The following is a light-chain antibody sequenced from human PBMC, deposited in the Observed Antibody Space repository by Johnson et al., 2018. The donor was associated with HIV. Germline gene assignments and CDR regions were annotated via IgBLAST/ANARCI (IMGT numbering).Light chain of an antibody. CDR2: ENN. CDR1: SSNIGNNY. CDR3: GTWYSSLSANV. Sequence: QSILTQPPSVSAAPGQKVTISCSGSSSNIGNNYVSWYQQLPGTAPKLLIYENNKRPSGIPDRFSGSKSGTSATLGITGLQTGDEADYYCGTWYSSLSANVFVTGTRVTVL. V-gene: IGLV1-51*02. J-gene: IGLJ1*01.